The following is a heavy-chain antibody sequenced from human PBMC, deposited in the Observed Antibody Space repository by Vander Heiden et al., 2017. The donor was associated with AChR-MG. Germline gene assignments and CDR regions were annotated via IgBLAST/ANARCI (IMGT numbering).Heavy chain of an antibody. CDR1: GGSISSGGYY. Sequence: QVQLQESGPGLVKPSPTLSLTCTVSGGSISSGGYYWSWIRQHPGKGLEWIGYIYYSGSTYYNPSLKSRVTISVDTSKNQFSLKLSSVTAADTAVYYCARGKYCSGGSCYSVRYFDYWGQGTLVTVSS. J-gene: IGHJ4*02. V-gene: IGHV4-31*03. D-gene: IGHD2-15*01. CDR3: ARGKYCSGGSCYSVRYFDY. CDR2: IYYSGST.